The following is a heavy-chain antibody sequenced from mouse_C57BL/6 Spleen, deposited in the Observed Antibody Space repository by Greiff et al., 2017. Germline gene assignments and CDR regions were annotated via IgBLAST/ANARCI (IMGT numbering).Heavy chain of an antibody. D-gene: IGHD3-2*02. V-gene: IGHV1-52*01. Sequence: VQLQQPGAELVRPGSSVKLSCKASGYTFTSYWMHWVKQRPIQGLEWIGNIDPTDSETHYNQKFKDKATLTVDKSSSTAYMQLSSLTSEDSAVYYCARREDSSGYGWAYWGQGTLVTVSA. CDR1: GYTFTSYW. CDR2: IDPTDSET. J-gene: IGHJ3*01. CDR3: ARREDSSGYGWAY.